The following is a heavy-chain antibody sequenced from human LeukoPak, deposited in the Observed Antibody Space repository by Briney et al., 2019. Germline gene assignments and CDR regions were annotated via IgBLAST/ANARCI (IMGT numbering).Heavy chain of an antibody. D-gene: IGHD3-22*01. J-gene: IGHJ6*03. CDR2: IYTSGST. Sequence: MPSETLSLTCTVSGGSISSGSYYWSWIRQPAGKGLEWIGRIYTSGSTNYNPSLKIRVTISVDTSKNQFSLKLSSVTAADTAVYYCARDLNYDSSGYENYYYMDVWGKGTTVTVSS. CDR1: GGSISSGSYY. CDR3: ARDLNYDSSGYENYYYMDV. V-gene: IGHV4-61*02.